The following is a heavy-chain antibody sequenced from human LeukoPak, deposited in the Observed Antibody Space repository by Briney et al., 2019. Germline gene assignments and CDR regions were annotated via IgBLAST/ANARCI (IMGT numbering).Heavy chain of an antibody. Sequence: SETLSLTCAVYGGSFSGYYWSWIRQPPGKGLEWIGEINHSGSTNYNPSLKSRVTISVDTSKNQFSLKLSSVTAADTAVYYCARHTECSGGSCYSENWFDPWGQGTLVTVSS. CDR2: INHSGST. J-gene: IGHJ5*02. V-gene: IGHV4-34*01. CDR1: GGSFSGYY. CDR3: ARHTECSGGSCYSENWFDP. D-gene: IGHD2-15*01.